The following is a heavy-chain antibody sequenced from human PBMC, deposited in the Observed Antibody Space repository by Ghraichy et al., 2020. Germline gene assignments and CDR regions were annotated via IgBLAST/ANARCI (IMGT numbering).Heavy chain of an antibody. V-gene: IGHV3-7*03. CDR3: ARYDRPKIKWFLDY. CDR2: IKQDGSEK. D-gene: IGHD2-8*01. J-gene: IGHJ4*02. CDR1: GFTFSSYW. Sequence: GGSLRLSCAASGFTFSSYWMSWVRQAPGKGLEWVANIKQDGSEKYYVDSVKGRFTISRDNAKNSLYLQMNSLRAEDTAVYYCARYDRPKIKWFLDYWGQGPLVTVSS.